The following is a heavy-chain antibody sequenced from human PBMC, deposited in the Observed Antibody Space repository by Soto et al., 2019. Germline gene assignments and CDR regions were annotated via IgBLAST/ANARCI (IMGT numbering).Heavy chain of an antibody. J-gene: IGHJ6*02. CDR3: ARDRKGQRGYYYYYYGMDV. V-gene: IGHV3-48*02. Sequence: GGSVRLSCAASGFTFSSYSMNWVRQAPGKGLEWVSYISSSSSTIYYADSVKGRFTISRDNAKNSLYLQMNSLRDEDTAVYYCARDRKGQRGYYYYYYGMDVWGQGTTVTVSS. CDR2: ISSSSSTI. CDR1: GFTFSSYS.